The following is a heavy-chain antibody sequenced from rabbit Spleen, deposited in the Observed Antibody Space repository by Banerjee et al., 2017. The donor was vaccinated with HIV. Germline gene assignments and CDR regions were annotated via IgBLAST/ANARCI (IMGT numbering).Heavy chain of an antibody. V-gene: IGHV1S45*01. CDR1: GVSFSDKDV. CDR2: INTVTGKT. D-gene: IGHD4-2*01. CDR3: ARRNIGNYGNYAASGVWNL. Sequence: EQLEESGGGLVKPEGSLTLTCKASGVSFSDKDVMCWVRQAPGKGLEWIACINTVTGKTVYASWAKGRFIMSRTSSTTVTLQMTSLTAADTATYFCARRNIGNYGNYAASGVWNLWGPGTLVTVS. J-gene: IGHJ4*01.